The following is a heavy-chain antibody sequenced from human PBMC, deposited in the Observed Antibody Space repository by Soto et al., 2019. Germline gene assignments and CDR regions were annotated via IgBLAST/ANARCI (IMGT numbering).Heavy chain of an antibody. V-gene: IGHV4-61*03. CDR2: ITYSGNT. D-gene: IGHD5-12*01. CDR1: GGSVSSVGYY. J-gene: IGHJ4*02. CDR3: AREGSYSAYNFAHGIQLWSFDF. Sequence: KPSETLSLTCTVSGGSVSSVGYYWSWIRQHPGKGLEWIGYITYSGNTYYNPSLESRVAMSVDTSKNHFSLNLSSVTAADMAVYYCAREGSYSAYNFAHGIQLWSFDFWGQGALVTVSS.